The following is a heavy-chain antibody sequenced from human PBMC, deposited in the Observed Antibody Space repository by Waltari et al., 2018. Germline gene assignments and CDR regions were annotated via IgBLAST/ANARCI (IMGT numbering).Heavy chain of an antibody. J-gene: IGHJ4*02. V-gene: IGHV4-31*03. CDR3: ARVAYYYDSSGYYPYYFDY. CDR1: GGSLSSGGSY. Sequence: QVQLQESGPGLVKPSQTLSLTCTVSGGSLSSGGSYWSWIRPHPGKGLEWIGYIYYSGSTYYNPSLKSRVTISVDTSKNQFSLKLSSVTAADTAVYYCARVAYYYDSSGYYPYYFDYWGQGTLVTVSS. D-gene: IGHD3-22*01. CDR2: IYYSGST.